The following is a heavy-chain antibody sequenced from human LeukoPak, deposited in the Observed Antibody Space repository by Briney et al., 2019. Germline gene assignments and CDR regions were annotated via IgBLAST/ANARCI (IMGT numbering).Heavy chain of an antibody. V-gene: IGHV1-24*01. J-gene: IGHJ3*01. CDR2: LAPEEGAA. Sequence: PSVKVSCKVFDYPLIEFVIHGVRQAPGQGLEWMGGLAPEEGAAINARDLQDRATMSEDASKDTAYMELQTLRSEDTAVYYCASVRPHAHVTHYEAFEFWGEGTMVIVSS. CDR1: DYPLIEFV. CDR3: ASVRPHAHVTHYEAFEF. D-gene: IGHD3-10*01.